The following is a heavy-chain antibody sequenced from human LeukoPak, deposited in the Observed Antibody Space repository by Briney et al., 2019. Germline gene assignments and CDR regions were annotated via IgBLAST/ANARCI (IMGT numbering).Heavy chain of an antibody. CDR1: GGSFSGYY. CDR3: ARGIGYSSGWYWFDY. V-gene: IGHV4-34*01. J-gene: IGHJ4*02. D-gene: IGHD6-19*01. Sequence: SETLSLTRAVYGGSFSGYYWSWIRQPPGKGLEWIGEINHSGSTNYNPSLKSRVTISVDTSKNQFSLKLSSVTAADTAVYYCARGIGYSSGWYWFDYWGQGTLVTVSS. CDR2: INHSGST.